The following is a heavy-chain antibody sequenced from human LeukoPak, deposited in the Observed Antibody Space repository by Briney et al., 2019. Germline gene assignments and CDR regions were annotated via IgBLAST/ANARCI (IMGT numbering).Heavy chain of an antibody. CDR3: ARQFGYYDYRGDPNSFGI. Sequence: SETLSLTCTVSGYSFRSGFYCGWIRQPPGKGLEWIGTIYHNGNTYYNPSLKSRVSISVDTSKNQFSLRLRSVTAADTAVYYCARQFGYYDYRGDPNSFGIWGQGTKVTVTS. J-gene: IGHJ3*02. D-gene: IGHD3-22*01. V-gene: IGHV4-38-2*02. CDR1: GYSFRSGFY. CDR2: IYHNGNT.